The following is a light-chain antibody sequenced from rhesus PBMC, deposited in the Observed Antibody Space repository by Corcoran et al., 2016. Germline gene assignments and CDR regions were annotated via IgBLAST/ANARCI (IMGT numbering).Light chain of an antibody. Sequence: EIVMTQSPATLSLSPGERATLSCRASQSVSSYVAWYQQKPEQAPGLLIYGASSRAPGIPDRYRGSGSGTDFTLIISSLEPEDVGVYYCQQYNNWNTFGGGTKVELK. CDR1: QSVSSY. V-gene: IGKV3S9*01. CDR3: QQYNNWNT. J-gene: IGKJ4*01. CDR2: GAS.